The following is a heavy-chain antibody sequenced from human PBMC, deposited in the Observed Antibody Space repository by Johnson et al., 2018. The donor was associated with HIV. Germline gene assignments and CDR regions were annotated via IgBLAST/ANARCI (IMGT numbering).Heavy chain of an antibody. V-gene: IGHV3-9*01. D-gene: IGHD6-13*01. Sequence: VQLVESGGGVVRPGGSLRLSCAASGFTFDDYAMHWVRQAPGKGLEWVSGISWNSGSIGYADSVKGRFTISRDNAKNSLYLQMNSLRAEDTAVYYCARDGAQQLARDAFDIWGQGTMVTVSS. J-gene: IGHJ3*02. CDR3: ARDGAQQLARDAFDI. CDR1: GFTFDDYA. CDR2: ISWNSGSI.